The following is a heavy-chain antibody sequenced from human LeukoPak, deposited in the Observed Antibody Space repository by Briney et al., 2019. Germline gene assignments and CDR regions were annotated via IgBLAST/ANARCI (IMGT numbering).Heavy chain of an antibody. V-gene: IGHV1-24*01. CDR1: GYTLTELG. CDR2: FDPEDGET. D-gene: IGHD1-26*01. CDR3: ATDLGAGASH. J-gene: IGHJ4*02. Sequence: ASVKVSCKVSGYTLTELGMHWVRQAPGEGLEWMGGFDPEDGETIYAQKFQGRVTMTEDTSTDTAYMELSSLRSEDTAVYYCATDLGAGASHWGQGTLVTVSS.